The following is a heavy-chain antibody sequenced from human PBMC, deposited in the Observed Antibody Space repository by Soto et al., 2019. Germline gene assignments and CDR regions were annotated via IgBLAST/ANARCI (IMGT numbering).Heavy chain of an antibody. V-gene: IGHV3-23*01. J-gene: IGHJ4*02. D-gene: IGHD1-1*01. CDR1: GFTFSTYV. Sequence: GGSLRLSCAASGFTFSTYVMSWVRQAPGRGLEWVSAITGSVATTYYADSVKGRFTISRDNSKNTLFVEMNSLRAEDTALYYCAKGYRPLDYWGQGTLVTVSS. CDR3: AKGYRPLDY. CDR2: ITGSVATT.